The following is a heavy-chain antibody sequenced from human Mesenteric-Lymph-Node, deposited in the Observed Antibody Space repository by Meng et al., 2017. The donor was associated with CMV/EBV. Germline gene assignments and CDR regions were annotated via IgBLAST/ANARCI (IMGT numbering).Heavy chain of an antibody. CDR3: ARIRSDYYSGMDV. Sequence: GESLKISCAASGFTFSNYAITWVRQGPGKGLEWVSVIYSGGSTYYADSVKGRFTISRDTSKNTLYLQMISLRAEDTAVYYCARIRSDYYSGMDVWGPGTTVTVSS. J-gene: IGHJ6*02. V-gene: IGHV3-23*03. CDR2: IYSGGST. D-gene: IGHD4-17*01. CDR1: GFTFSNYA.